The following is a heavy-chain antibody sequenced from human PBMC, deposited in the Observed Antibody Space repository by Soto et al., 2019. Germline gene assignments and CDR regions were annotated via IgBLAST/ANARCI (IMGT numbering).Heavy chain of an antibody. V-gene: IGHV4-34*01. CDR2: VHHGGNT. Sequence: PSETLSLTCAVYGGSFNGYYWSWIRQPPGKGLEWIGEVHHGGNTNYNPSLKSRVTISVDTSKNQFSLKLSSVTAADTAVYYCARLGRRDTAMVIDYWGQGTLVTVSS. J-gene: IGHJ4*02. CDR1: GGSFNGYY. CDR3: ARLGRRDTAMVIDY. D-gene: IGHD5-18*01.